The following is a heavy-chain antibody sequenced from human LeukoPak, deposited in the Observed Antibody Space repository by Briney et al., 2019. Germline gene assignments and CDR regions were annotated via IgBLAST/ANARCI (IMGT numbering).Heavy chain of an antibody. CDR3: AHRQWGYCSGGSCYSGDFDY. CDR1: GFSLSTSGVG. CDR2: IYWDDDK. V-gene: IGHV2-5*02. Sequence: SGPTLVKPTQTLTLTCTFSGFSLSTSGVGVGWIRQPPGKALEWLALIYWDDDKRYSPSLKSRLTITKDTSKNQVVLTMTNMDPVDTATYYCAHRQWGYCSGGSCYSGDFDYWGQGTLVTVSS. D-gene: IGHD2-15*01. J-gene: IGHJ4*02.